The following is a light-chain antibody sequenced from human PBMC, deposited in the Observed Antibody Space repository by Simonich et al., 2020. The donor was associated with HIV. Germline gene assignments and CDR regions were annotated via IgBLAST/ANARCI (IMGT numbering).Light chain of an antibody. V-gene: IGLV8-61*01. J-gene: IGLJ3*02. CDR2: NTN. CDR3: VLYMASGINWV. CDR1: SGSVSTNYY. Sequence: QTVVTQEPSFSVSPGGTVPLTCGLSSGSVSTNYYPSWYQQTPGQAPRTLIYNTNTRSSGVPDRFSGSILGNKAALTITGVKADDESDYYCVLYMASGINWVFGGGTKLTVL.